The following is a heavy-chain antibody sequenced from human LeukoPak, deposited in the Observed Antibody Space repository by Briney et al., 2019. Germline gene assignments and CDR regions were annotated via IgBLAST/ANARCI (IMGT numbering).Heavy chain of an antibody. CDR3: ARGRSGWLLDY. D-gene: IGHD6-25*01. J-gene: IGHJ4*02. CDR1: VVTFSSYL. V-gene: IGHV3-7*01. CDR2: IKQVGSEK. Sequence: GGCLRLSCAASVVTFSSYLMSWVRQAPGKGRGWGSNIKQVGSEKYYMESVKGRFTISRENAKTSLYLQMNSLRAEDTAVYCCARGRSGWLLDYSGEGRLVTASS.